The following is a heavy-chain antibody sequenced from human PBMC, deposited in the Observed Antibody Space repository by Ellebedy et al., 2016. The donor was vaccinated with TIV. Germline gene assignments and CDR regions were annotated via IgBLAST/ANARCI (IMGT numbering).Heavy chain of an antibody. V-gene: IGHV1-8*01. CDR3: ARCPRGNATKDY. D-gene: IGHD2-2*01. J-gene: IGHJ4*02. CDR2: MNPNSGNT. Sequence: ASVKVSCXASGYTFTSYDINWVRQATGQGLEWMGWMNPNSGNTGYAQKFQGRVAMTRDTSMSTAYMELASLTSEDTAVYYCARCPRGNATKDYWGQGTLVTVSS. CDR1: GYTFTSYD.